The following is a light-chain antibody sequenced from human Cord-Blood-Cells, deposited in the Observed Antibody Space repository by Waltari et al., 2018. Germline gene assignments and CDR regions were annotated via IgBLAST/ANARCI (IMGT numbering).Light chain of an antibody. CDR2: DAS. CDR1: QSVSSY. Sequence: ELVLTQSPATLSSSPGERATLSCRASQSVSSYLAWYQQKPGQAPRLLIYDASNRATGIPARFSGSGSGTDFTLTISSLEPEDFAVYYCQQRSNWPTFGPGTKVDIK. CDR3: QQRSNWPT. J-gene: IGKJ3*01. V-gene: IGKV3-11*01.